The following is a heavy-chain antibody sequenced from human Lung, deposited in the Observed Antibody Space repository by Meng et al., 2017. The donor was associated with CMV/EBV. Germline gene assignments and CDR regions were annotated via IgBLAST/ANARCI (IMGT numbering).Heavy chain of an antibody. Sequence: SCAASGFTFDDYAMHWVRQAPGKGLEWVSGISWNSGSIGYADSVKGRFTISRDNAKNSLYLQMNSLRAEDTALYYCAKDIFPATVTTSFRDYWGQGTXVTVSS. V-gene: IGHV3-9*01. CDR3: AKDIFPATVTTSFRDY. J-gene: IGHJ4*02. CDR2: ISWNSGSI. CDR1: GFTFDDYA. D-gene: IGHD4-17*01.